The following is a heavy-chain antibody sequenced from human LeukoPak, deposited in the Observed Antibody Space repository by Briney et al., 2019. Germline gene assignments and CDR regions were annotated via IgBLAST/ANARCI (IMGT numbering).Heavy chain of an antibody. Sequence: SETLSLTCAVYGGSFSGYYWSWIRQPPGKGLEWIGEINHSGSTNYNPSLKSRVTISVDTSKNQFSLKLSSVTAADTAVYYCARRGLRSSTSLWGQGTLVTVSS. CDR2: INHSGST. V-gene: IGHV4-34*01. CDR1: GGSFSGYY. J-gene: IGHJ4*02. CDR3: ARRGLRSSTSL. D-gene: IGHD2-2*01.